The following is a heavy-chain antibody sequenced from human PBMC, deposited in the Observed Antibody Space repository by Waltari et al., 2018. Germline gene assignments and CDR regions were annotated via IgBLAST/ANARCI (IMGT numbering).Heavy chain of an antibody. CDR3: AKALITMTVLGAFDV. D-gene: IGHD3-3*01. V-gene: IGHV3-23*01. Sequence: EVQLLESGGSLVQPGGSLRLSCAASGFTFRSYAMSWVRQTPGKGLEWVSGISSSGVSTYYADSVKGRFTISRDTSKNTLFLQMNSLRAEDTAIYYCAKALITMTVLGAFDVWGQGTMVTVSS. CDR2: ISSSGVST. CDR1: GFTFRSYA. J-gene: IGHJ3*01.